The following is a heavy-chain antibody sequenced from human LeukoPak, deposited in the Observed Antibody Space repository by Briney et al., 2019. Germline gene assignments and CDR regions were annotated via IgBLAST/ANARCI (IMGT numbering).Heavy chain of an antibody. CDR3: ASTYYDYVWGRYRFYGMDA. D-gene: IGHD3-16*02. V-gene: IGHV1-2*02. Sequence: ASVKVSCKASGYTFTGYYMHWVQQAPGQGLEWMGWINPNSGGTNYAQKFQGRVTMTRDTSISTAYMELSRLRSDDTAVYYCASTYYDYVWGRYRFYGMDAWGQGTTVTVSS. CDR1: GYTFTGYY. CDR2: INPNSGGT. J-gene: IGHJ6*02.